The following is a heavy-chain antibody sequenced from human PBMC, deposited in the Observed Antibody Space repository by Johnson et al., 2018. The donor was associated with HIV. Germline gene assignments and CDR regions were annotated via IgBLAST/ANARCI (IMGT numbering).Heavy chain of an antibody. CDR2: ISYDGINK. J-gene: IGHJ3*02. Sequence: QVQLVESGGGVVQPGRSLRLSCAASGFTFSSYAMHWVRQAPGKGLEWVAVISYDGINKYYADSVKGRFTISRDNSKNTLYLQMNSLRAEDTAVYYCARGEEAYCGADCYSGGFDIWGQGTMVTVSS. D-gene: IGHD2-21*01. CDR1: GFTFSSYA. CDR3: ARGEEAYCGADCYSGGFDI. V-gene: IGHV3-30-3*01.